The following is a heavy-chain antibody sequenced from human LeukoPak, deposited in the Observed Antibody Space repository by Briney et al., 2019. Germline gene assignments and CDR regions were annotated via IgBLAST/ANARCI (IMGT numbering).Heavy chain of an antibody. CDR1: GGSFSGYY. J-gene: IGHJ4*02. V-gene: IGHV4-34*01. CDR3: ARGRLLLDY. D-gene: IGHD3-22*01. CDR2: INHSGST. Sequence: SETLSLTCAVYGGSFSGYYWSWIRQPPGKGMEWIGEINHSGSTNYNPSLKSRVTISVDTSKNQFSLKLSSVTAADTAVYYCARGRLLLDYWGQGTLVTVSS.